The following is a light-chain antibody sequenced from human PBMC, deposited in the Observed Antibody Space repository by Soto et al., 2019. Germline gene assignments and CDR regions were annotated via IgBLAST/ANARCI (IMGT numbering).Light chain of an antibody. CDR2: GAS. CDR1: QQSSRSY. Sequence: IVLTHSPGTLSLSPCDRATLSFRARQQSSRSYLAWYQQKPGQAPKLLIYGASSRPSGIPDRFSGSGSGTDFTLTISRLEPEDFATYYCQQNCSTPRTFGQGTRLEIK. J-gene: IGKJ5*01. CDR3: QQNCSTPRT. V-gene: IGKV3-20*01.